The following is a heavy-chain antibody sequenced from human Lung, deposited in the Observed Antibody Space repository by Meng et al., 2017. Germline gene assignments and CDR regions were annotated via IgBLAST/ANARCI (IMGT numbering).Heavy chain of an antibody. V-gene: IGHV4-34*05. J-gene: IGHJ4*02. CDR2: INISGST. D-gene: IGHD5-24*01. CDR3: ARGPATRAYDFDY. CDR1: GGSFSDYY. Sequence: QGKIQEWGQGLLKPSETLSLTCLVSGGSFSDYYWYWIRHRQGKGLEWNWEINISGSTSYNPSPDRQATISVATSKTNLSLTLRSVSAADSAVYYCARGPATRAYDFDYWGQGTLVTVSS.